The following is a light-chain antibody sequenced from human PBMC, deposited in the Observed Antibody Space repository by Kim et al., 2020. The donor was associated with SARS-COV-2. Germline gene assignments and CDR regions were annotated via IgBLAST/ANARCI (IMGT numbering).Light chain of an antibody. V-gene: IGKV3-20*01. CDR3: QQYGSSPPT. J-gene: IGKJ1*01. CDR2: GAS. Sequence: SPGESAALSCRGSQSVSISYLAWYQQKPGQAPRLLIYGASSRATGIPDRFSGSGSGTDFTLTISRLEPEDFAVYYCQQYGSSPPTFGQGTKVDIK. CDR1: QSVSISY.